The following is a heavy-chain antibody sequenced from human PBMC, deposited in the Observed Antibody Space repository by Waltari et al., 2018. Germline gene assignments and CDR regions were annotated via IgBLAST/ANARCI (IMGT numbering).Heavy chain of an antibody. CDR2: IYYNGST. Sequence: QVQLQESGPGVVEPSQTLSLTCSVSGGSISGSAYYWTWIRLLPGKGLEWIAYIYYNGSTYSTPSLKSRLIISVATSTTHFSLKLTSVTAADTAVYYCARDGLYNWLDPWGQGTLVTVSS. J-gene: IGHJ5*02. CDR3: ARDGLYNWLDP. V-gene: IGHV4-31*03. D-gene: IGHD3-10*01. CDR1: GGSISGSAYY.